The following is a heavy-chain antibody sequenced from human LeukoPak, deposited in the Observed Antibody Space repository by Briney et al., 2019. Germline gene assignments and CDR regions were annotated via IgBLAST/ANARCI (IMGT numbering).Heavy chain of an antibody. V-gene: IGHV3-23*01. Sequence: GRSLRLSCAASGFTFSSYAMSWVRQAPGKGLEWVSAISGSGGSTYYADSVKGRFTISRDNSKNTLYLQMNSLRAEDTAVYYCARHYCSSTSCYPDYYYGMDVWGQGTTVTVSS. CDR2: ISGSGGST. D-gene: IGHD2-2*01. CDR1: GFTFSSYA. J-gene: IGHJ6*02. CDR3: ARHYCSSTSCYPDYYYGMDV.